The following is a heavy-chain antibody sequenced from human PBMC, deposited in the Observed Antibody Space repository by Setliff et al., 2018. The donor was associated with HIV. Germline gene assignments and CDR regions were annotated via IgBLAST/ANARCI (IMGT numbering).Heavy chain of an antibody. D-gene: IGHD3-10*02. CDR1: GGSISSSSYY. CDR2: ISYSGST. Sequence: SETLSLTCTVSGGSISSSSYYWGWIRQPPGKGLEWIGHISYSGSTYYNPSLKSRVTISVDTSKKQFSLKLSSVTAADAAVYYCASSRSLFGEEYFHHWGQGTLVTVSS. CDR3: ASSRSLFGEEYFHH. V-gene: IGHV4-39*01. J-gene: IGHJ1*01.